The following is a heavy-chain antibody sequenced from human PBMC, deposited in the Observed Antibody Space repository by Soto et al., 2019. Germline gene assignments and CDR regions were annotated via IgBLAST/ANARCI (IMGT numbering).Heavy chain of an antibody. D-gene: IGHD2-8*01. CDR1: GFSFSTFA. J-gene: IGHJ4*02. Sequence: EVRLLESGGGLVQPGGSLRLSCAASGFSFSTFAMSWVRQAPGKGLEWVSGLYGSGRGIVYADSVKGRFTISRDNSNNMVDLDSHSLRGEDTGVYYWAKDRQPDGLLPFDLWGQGTLVTVSS. V-gene: IGHV3-23*01. CDR2: LYGSGRGI. CDR3: AKDRQPDGLLPFDL.